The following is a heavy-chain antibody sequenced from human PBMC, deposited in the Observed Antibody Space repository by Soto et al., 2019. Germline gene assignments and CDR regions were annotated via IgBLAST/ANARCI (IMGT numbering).Heavy chain of an antibody. D-gene: IGHD3-22*01. V-gene: IGHV1-24*01. Sequence: GASVKVSCKVSGYTLTELSMHCVRQAPGKGLEWMGGFDPEDGETIYAQKFQGRVTMTEDTSTDTAYMELSSLRSEDTAVYYCATVSPMAYDSSGYYYFDYWGQGTLVTVSS. CDR3: ATVSPMAYDSSGYYYFDY. CDR2: FDPEDGET. CDR1: GYTLTELS. J-gene: IGHJ4*02.